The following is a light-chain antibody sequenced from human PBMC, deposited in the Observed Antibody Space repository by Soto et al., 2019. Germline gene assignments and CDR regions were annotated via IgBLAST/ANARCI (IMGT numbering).Light chain of an antibody. CDR2: DTP. CDR3: QPYHNWPLT. J-gene: IGKJ4*01. Sequence: MTQSPATLSVSAWEGVTPSCRARQGIGDTLAWYHHKPGPTPRLPIYDTPTRATGVPARFSGSRSGPEFTLXXNSLQSEDFAIYYCQPYHNWPLTFGGGTKV. CDR1: QGIGDT. V-gene: IGKV3-15*01.